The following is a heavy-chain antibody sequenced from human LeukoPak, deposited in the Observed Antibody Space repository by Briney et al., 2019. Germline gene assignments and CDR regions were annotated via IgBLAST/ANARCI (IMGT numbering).Heavy chain of an antibody. Sequence: SVKVSCKASGGTFSSYAISWVRQAPGQGLEWMGRIIPILGIANYAQKFQGRVTITADKSTSTAYMELSSLRSEDTAVYYCARLVGYFDWLTSQLGYFDYWGQGTLVTVSS. V-gene: IGHV1-69*04. CDR3: ARLVGYFDWLTSQLGYFDY. J-gene: IGHJ4*02. CDR2: IIPILGIA. D-gene: IGHD3-9*01. CDR1: GGTFSSYA.